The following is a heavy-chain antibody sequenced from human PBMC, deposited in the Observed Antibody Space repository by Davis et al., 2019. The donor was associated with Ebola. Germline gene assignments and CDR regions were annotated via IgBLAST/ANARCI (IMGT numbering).Heavy chain of an antibody. Sequence: GESLKISCAASGFTFDDYAMHWVRQAPGKGLEWVSGISWNSGSIGYADSVKGRFTISRDNAKNSLYLQMNSLRAEDTALYYCAKALTLGGGYYYYGMDVWGKGTTVTVSS. J-gene: IGHJ6*04. CDR3: AKALTLGGGYYYYGMDV. D-gene: IGHD3-16*01. V-gene: IGHV3-9*01. CDR2: ISWNSGSI. CDR1: GFTFDDYA.